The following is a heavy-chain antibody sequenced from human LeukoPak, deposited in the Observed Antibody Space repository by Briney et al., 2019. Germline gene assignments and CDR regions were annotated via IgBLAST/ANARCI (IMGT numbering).Heavy chain of an antibody. Sequence: PGGSLRLSCAVSGFTSSGDWMHWVRQAPGKGLEWVSSISSSSSYIYYADSVKGRFTISRDNAKNSLYLQMNSLRAEDTAVYYCARGYGLLDYWGQGTLVTVSS. CDR1: GFTSSGDW. V-gene: IGHV3-21*01. CDR3: ARGYGLLDY. CDR2: ISSSSSYI. J-gene: IGHJ4*02. D-gene: IGHD1-14*01.